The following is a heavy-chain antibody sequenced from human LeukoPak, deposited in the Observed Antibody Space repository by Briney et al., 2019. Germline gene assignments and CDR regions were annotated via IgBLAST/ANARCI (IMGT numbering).Heavy chain of an antibody. CDR2: ISGSGGST. J-gene: IGHJ4*02. V-gene: IGHV3-23*01. CDR1: RFTFSSYA. Sequence: PGGSLRLSCAASRFTFSSYAMSWVRQAPGKGLEWVSAISGSGGSTYYADSVKGRFTISRDNSKNTLYLQMNSLRAEDTAVYYCAKDPRRDYYDSSGYSDYWGQGTLVTVSS. D-gene: IGHD3-22*01. CDR3: AKDPRRDYYDSSGYSDY.